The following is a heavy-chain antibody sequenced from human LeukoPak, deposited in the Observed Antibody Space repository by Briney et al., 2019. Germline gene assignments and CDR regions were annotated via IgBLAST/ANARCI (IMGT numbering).Heavy chain of an antibody. J-gene: IGHJ5*02. CDR1: GFTFSSYA. D-gene: IGHD6-6*01. Sequence: GGSLRLSCAASGFTFSSYAMNWVRQAPGKGPEWVSSIGSDYNTYYADSVKGRFTISRDNSKNTLYLQMNSLTDEDTAAYYCAKGKRSSCFDRWGQGTLVTASS. V-gene: IGHV3-23*01. CDR3: AKGKRSSCFDR. CDR2: IGSDYNT.